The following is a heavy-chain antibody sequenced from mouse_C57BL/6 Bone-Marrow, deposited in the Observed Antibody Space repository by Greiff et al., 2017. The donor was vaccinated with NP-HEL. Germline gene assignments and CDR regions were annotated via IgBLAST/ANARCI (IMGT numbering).Heavy chain of an antibody. D-gene: IGHD3-2*02. CDR2: INYDGSST. V-gene: IGHV5-16*01. CDR1: GFTFSDYY. CDR3: AIDRGKQLRVRGFAY. J-gene: IGHJ3*01. Sequence: EVKLMESEGGLVQPGSSMKLSCTASGFTFSDYYMAWVRQVPEKGLEWVANINYDGSSTYYLDSLKSSFIISRDNAKNILYLQMSSLKSEDSATYDCAIDRGKQLRVRGFAYWGQGTLVTVSA.